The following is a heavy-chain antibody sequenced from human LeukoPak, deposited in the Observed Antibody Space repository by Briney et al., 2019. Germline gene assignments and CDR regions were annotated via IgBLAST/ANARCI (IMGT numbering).Heavy chain of an antibody. V-gene: IGHV4-59*08. Sequence: SETLSLTCTVSGGSISSYYWSWTRQPPGKGLEWIGYIYYSGSTNYNPSLKSRVTISVDTSKNQFSLKLSSVTAADTAVYYCAAQVVVAATPSYYFDYWGQGTLVTVSS. CDR1: GGSISSYY. J-gene: IGHJ4*02. D-gene: IGHD2-15*01. CDR2: IYYSGST. CDR3: AAQVVVAATPSYYFDY.